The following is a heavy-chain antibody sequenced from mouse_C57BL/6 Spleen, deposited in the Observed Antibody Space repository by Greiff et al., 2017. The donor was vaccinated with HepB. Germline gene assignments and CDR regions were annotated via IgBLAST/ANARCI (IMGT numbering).Heavy chain of an antibody. CDR3: AKPPTLLRYSWDFDV. J-gene: IGHJ1*03. D-gene: IGHD1-1*01. CDR1: GYTFTSYW. CDR2: IDPNSGGT. Sequence: QVQLQQPGAELVKPGASVKLSCKASGYTFTSYWMHWVKPRPGRGLEWIGRIDPNSGGTKYNEKFKSKATLTVDKPSSTAYMQLSSLASEDSAVYYCAKPPTLLRYSWDFDVWGTGTTVTVSS. V-gene: IGHV1-72*01.